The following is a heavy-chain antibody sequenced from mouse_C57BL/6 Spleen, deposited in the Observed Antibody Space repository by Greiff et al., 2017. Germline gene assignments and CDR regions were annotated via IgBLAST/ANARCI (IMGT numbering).Heavy chain of an antibody. V-gene: IGHV1-82*01. Sequence: QVQLNQPGTELVKPGASVKLSCKASGYTFTSYWMHWVKQRPGQGLEWIGRIYPGDGDTNYNGKFKGKATLTADKSSSTAYMQLSSLTSEDSAVYFCARVKSNYRSFDYWGQGTTLTVSS. D-gene: IGHD2-5*01. CDR2: IYPGDGDT. J-gene: IGHJ2*01. CDR3: ARVKSNYRSFDY. CDR1: GYTFTSYW.